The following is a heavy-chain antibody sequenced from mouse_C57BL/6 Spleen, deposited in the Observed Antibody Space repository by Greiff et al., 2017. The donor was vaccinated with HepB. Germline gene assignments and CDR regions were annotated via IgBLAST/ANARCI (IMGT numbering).Heavy chain of an antibody. V-gene: IGHV1-19*01. J-gene: IGHJ4*01. CDR3: ARSGRGYYAMDY. Sequence: EVQLVESGPVLVKPGASVKMSCKASGYTFTDYYMNWVKQSHGKSLEWIGVINPYNGGTSYNQKFKGKATLTVDKSSSTAYMELNSLTSEDSAVYYCARSGRGYYAMDYWGQGTSVTVSS. CDR1: GYTFTDYY. CDR2: INPYNGGT.